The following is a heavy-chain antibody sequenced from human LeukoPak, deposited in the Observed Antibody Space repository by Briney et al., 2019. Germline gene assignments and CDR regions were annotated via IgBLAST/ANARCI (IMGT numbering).Heavy chain of an antibody. V-gene: IGHV1-69*05. D-gene: IGHD4-17*01. CDR1: GYTFIGYY. J-gene: IGHJ5*02. CDR3: ARHYGDYGVPWFDP. Sequence: ASVKVSCKASGYTFIGYYMHWVRQAPGQGLEWMGGIIPIFGTANYAQKFQGRVTMTTDTSTSTAYMELRSLRSDDTAVYYCARHYGDYGVPWFDPWGQGTLVTVSS. CDR2: IIPIFGTA.